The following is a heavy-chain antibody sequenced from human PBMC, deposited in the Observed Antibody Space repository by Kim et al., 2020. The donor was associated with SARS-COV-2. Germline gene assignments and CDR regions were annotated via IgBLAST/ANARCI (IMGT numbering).Heavy chain of an antibody. D-gene: IGHD3-22*01. J-gene: IGHJ4*02. V-gene: IGHV3-48*02. Sequence: GGSLRLSCAASGITFNTYRMNWDRQAPGKGLEWVASISSSSTTEYYADSVRGRFTISRDNGKNSLYLHMNSLRDEDTAVYYCARSYFESSGYLAYWGQGTLVTVSS. CDR1: GITFNTYR. CDR3: ARSYFESSGYLAY. CDR2: ISSSSTTE.